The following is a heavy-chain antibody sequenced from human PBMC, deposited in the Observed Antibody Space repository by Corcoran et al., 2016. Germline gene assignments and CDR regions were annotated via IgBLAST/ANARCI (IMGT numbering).Heavy chain of an antibody. CDR2: ISSSSSYI. CDR3: AGHHDTSY. D-gene: IGHD3-9*01. J-gene: IGHJ4*02. CDR1: GFTFSIYS. V-gene: IGHV3-21*01. Sequence: EVQLVESRGGLVKPGGSLRLSCAASGFTFSIYSMNWVRQAPGKGLEWVSSISSSSSYIYYADSVKGRFTISRDNAKNSLDLQMNSLRAEDSSVDYCAGHHDTSYWGQGTLVTVSS.